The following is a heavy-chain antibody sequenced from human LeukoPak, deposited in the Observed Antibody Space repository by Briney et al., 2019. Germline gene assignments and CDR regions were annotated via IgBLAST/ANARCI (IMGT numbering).Heavy chain of an antibody. CDR2: INPNSGGT. Sequence: ASVKVSCKASGYTFTGYYMHWVRQAPGQGLEWMGRINPNSGGTNYAQKFQGRVTITRDTSISTAYMELSRLRSDDTAVYYCARDVATTNWFDPWGQGTLVTVSS. J-gene: IGHJ5*02. D-gene: IGHD4-11*01. V-gene: IGHV1-2*06. CDR1: GYTFTGYY. CDR3: ARDVATTNWFDP.